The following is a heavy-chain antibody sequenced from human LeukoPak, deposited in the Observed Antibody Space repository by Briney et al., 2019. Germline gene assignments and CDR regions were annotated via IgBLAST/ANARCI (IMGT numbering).Heavy chain of an antibody. CDR3: ARHESSDYDFWSGYYFHFDY. CDR2: INHSGST. CDR1: GGSFSGYY. D-gene: IGHD3-3*01. J-gene: IGHJ4*02. V-gene: IGHV4-34*01. Sequence: PSETLSLTCAVYGGSFSGYYWSWIRQPPGKGLEWIGEINHSGSTNYNPSLKSRVTISVDTSKNQFSLKLSSVTAADTAVYYCARHESSDYDFWSGYYFHFDYWGQGTLVTVSS.